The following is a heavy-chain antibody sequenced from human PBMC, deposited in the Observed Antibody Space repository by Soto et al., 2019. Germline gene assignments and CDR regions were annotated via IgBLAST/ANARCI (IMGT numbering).Heavy chain of an antibody. Sequence: SETLSLTCAVSGHSISSGYYWCWIRQTPGKGLEWIGSIYHSGSTYYNPSLKSRVTISVDTSKNQFSLKLSSVTAADTAVYYCARDGSYYDSSGYFSYWGQGTLVTVSS. CDR2: IYHSGST. CDR1: GHSISSGYY. CDR3: ARDGSYYDSSGYFSY. J-gene: IGHJ4*02. V-gene: IGHV4-38-2*02. D-gene: IGHD3-22*01.